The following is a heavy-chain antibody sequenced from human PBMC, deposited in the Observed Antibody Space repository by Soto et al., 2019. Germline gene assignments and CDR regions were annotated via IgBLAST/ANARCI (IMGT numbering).Heavy chain of an antibody. CDR3: ARDGFELNYYCMDV. D-gene: IGHD3-10*01. Sequence: QVQLQESGPGLVKPSQTLSLTCTVSGGSIRSDGYYWSWIRQHPGKGLEWIGYIYYSGRTYYNPSLKSRVTISVHTSKNHSSLKLRSVTAADTAVYYCARDGFELNYYCMDVWGQGTTVTVSS. J-gene: IGHJ6*02. CDR2: IYYSGRT. CDR1: GGSIRSDGYY. V-gene: IGHV4-31*03.